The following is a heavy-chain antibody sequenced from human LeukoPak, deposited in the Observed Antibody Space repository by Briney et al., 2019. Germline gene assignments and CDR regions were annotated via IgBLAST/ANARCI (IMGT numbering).Heavy chain of an antibody. Sequence: SETLSLTCTVSGGSISSSSYYWGWIRQPPGKGLEWIGSIYYSGSTYYNPSLKSRVTISVDTSKNQFSLKLSSVIAADTAVYYCARSESDAFDIWGQGTMVTVSS. CDR3: ARSESDAFDI. J-gene: IGHJ3*02. CDR2: IYYSGST. V-gene: IGHV4-39*01. CDR1: GGSISSSSYY.